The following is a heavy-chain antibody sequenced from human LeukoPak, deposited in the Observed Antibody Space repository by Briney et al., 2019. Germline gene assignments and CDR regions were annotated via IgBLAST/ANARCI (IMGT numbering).Heavy chain of an antibody. J-gene: IGHJ6*02. CDR1: GDTFSSYA. D-gene: IGHD4-11*01. Sequence: GASVKVSCTASGDTFSSYAISWVRQAPGQGLEWMGGIIPIFGTANYAQKFQGRVTITADESTSTAYMELSSLRSEDTAVYYCAIFMTTVYYGMDVWGQGTTVTVSS. CDR2: IIPIFGTA. V-gene: IGHV1-69*13. CDR3: AIFMTTVYYGMDV.